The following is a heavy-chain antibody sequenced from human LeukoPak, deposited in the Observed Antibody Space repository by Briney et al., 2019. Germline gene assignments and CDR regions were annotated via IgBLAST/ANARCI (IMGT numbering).Heavy chain of an antibody. CDR2: IYYSGST. CDR3: ARSQRYDSSGYYRFDY. J-gene: IGHJ4*02. CDR1: GGSVSSGSYY. Sequence: SGTLSLTCTVSGGSVSSGSYYWSWIRQPPGKGLEWIGYIYYSGSTNYKPSLKSRVTMSVDTSKNQFSLKLSSVTATDTAVYYCARSQRYDSSGYYRFDYWGQGTLVTVSS. V-gene: IGHV4-61*01. D-gene: IGHD3-22*01.